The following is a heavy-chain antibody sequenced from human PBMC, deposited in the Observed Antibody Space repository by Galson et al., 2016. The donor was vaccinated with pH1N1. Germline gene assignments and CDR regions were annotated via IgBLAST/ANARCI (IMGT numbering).Heavy chain of an antibody. Sequence: PALVKPPQTLTLTCTFSGFSLSTSGMCVSWIRQPPGKALEWLALIDWDDDKYYSTSLKTRLTISKDTSKNQVVLTMTNMDPVDTATYYCARTTYGDYSGLFDPWGQGTLVTVSS. V-gene: IGHV2-70*01. D-gene: IGHD4-17*01. CDR1: GFSLSTSGMC. J-gene: IGHJ5*02. CDR3: ARTTYGDYSGLFDP. CDR2: IDWDDDK.